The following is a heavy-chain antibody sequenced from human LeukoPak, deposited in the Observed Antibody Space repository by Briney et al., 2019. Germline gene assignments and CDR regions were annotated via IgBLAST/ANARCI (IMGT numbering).Heavy chain of an antibody. CDR1: GFTFSSYS. J-gene: IGHJ1*01. CDR2: ISSSSSYI. V-gene: IGHV3-21*01. CDR3: ARREQQLVRRYFQH. Sequence: GGSLRLSCAASGFTFSSYSMNRVRQAPGKGLEWVSSISSSSSYIYYADSVKGRFTISRDNAKNSLYLQMNSLRAEDTAVYYCARREQQLVRRYFQHWGQGTLVTVSS. D-gene: IGHD6-13*01.